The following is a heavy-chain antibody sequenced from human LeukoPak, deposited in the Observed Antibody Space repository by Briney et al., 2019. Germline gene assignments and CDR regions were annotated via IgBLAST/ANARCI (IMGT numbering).Heavy chain of an antibody. CDR1: GGTFSSYA. V-gene: IGHV1-69*13. D-gene: IGHD5-12*01. Sequence: ASVTVSFTASGGTFSSYAISWVRQAPGQGLEWMGGIIPIFGTANYAQKFQGRVTITADESTSTAYMELSSLRSEDTAVYYCAREGLPALVDAFDIWGQGTMVTVSS. CDR3: AREGLPALVDAFDI. CDR2: IIPIFGTA. J-gene: IGHJ3*02.